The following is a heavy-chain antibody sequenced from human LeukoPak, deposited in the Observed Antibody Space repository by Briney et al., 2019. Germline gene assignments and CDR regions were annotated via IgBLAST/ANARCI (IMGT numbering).Heavy chain of an antibody. D-gene: IGHD2-8*02. CDR3: AREARGTGGAFDT. Sequence: SETLSLTCTVSGGSISSYYWSWIRQPPGKGLEWIGYIYYSGSTNYNPSLKSRVTISVDTSKNQFSLKLSSVTAADTAVYYCAREARGTGGAFDTWGQGTMVTVSS. CDR1: GGSISSYY. J-gene: IGHJ3*02. CDR2: IYYSGST. V-gene: IGHV4-59*01.